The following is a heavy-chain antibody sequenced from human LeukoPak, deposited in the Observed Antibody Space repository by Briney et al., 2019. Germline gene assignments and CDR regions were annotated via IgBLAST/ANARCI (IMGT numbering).Heavy chain of an antibody. J-gene: IGHJ5*01. CDR1: GFTFSSDE. CDR2: MSSSGSTI. V-gene: IGHV3-48*03. CDR3: ARGWFDY. Sequence: GGSLRLSCAASGFTFSSDEMNWVRQAPVKGLEWVSYMSSSGSTIYYADSVKGRFTISRDNAKNSLYLQMNSLRAEDTAVYYCARGWFDYWGQGTLVTVSS.